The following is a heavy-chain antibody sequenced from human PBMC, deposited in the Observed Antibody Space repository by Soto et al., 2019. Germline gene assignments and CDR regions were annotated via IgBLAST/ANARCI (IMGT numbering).Heavy chain of an antibody. CDR3: AHRLNWNYEVVWFDP. Sequence: QITLKESGPTLVKPTQTLTLTCTFSGFSLSTSGVGVGWIRQPPGKALEWLALIYWDDDKRYSPSLKSRLTITKDTSKNQVVLTMTNMDPVDTATYYCAHRLNWNYEVVWFDPWGQGTLVTVSS. CDR2: IYWDDDK. D-gene: IGHD1-7*01. V-gene: IGHV2-5*02. CDR1: GFSLSTSGVG. J-gene: IGHJ5*02.